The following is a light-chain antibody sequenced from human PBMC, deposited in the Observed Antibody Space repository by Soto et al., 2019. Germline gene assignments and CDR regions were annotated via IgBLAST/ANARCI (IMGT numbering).Light chain of an antibody. V-gene: IGLV2-8*01. CDR3: KSYAGSNTYV. J-gene: IGLJ1*01. CDR2: EVV. Sequence: QSALTQPPSASGSPGRPVTTSCPGTKNDIGVYDFVSWYQHHPGKAPRLIIYEVVQRPSGVPDRFSGSKSGNTASLTVSGLQAADEADYFCKSYAGSNTYVFGSGTKVTVL. CDR1: KNDIGVYDF.